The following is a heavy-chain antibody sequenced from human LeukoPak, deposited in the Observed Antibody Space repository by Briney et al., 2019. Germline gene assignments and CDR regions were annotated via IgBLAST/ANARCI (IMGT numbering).Heavy chain of an antibody. CDR1: GGTFSSYA. V-gene: IGHV1-69*05. J-gene: IGHJ4*02. CDR3: ARVFARGGEVSGSYYYY. CDR2: IIPMFGTA. Sequence: GASVKVSCKASGGTFSSYAISWVRQAPGQGLEWMAGIIPMFGTANYAQKFQGRVTITTEDSTSTVYMELSSLGSEDTAMYYCARVFARGGEVSGSYYYYWGQGTLVTVSS. D-gene: IGHD1-26*01.